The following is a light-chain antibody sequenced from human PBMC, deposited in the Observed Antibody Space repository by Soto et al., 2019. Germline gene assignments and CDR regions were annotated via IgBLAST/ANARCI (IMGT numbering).Light chain of an antibody. Sequence: DIQLTQSPSFLSASVGDRVTITCRASQGISSYLAWYQQKPGKAPKLLIYGASTLQNGVPSTFSGSGSGTEFTLTISSLQPEDFATYDCQQLNSYPRTFGQGTKVDIK. CDR3: QQLNSYPRT. J-gene: IGKJ1*01. V-gene: IGKV1-9*01. CDR1: QGISSY. CDR2: GAS.